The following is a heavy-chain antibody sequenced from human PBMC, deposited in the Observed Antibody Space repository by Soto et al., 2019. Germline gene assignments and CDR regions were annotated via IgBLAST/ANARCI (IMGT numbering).Heavy chain of an antibody. Sequence: PGGSLRLSCAASGFTFSSYNMNWVRQAPGKGLEWVSYISSSSGTIYYADSVKGRFTVSRDNAESSLFVQMNSLRAEDTAIYYCARAYCSGDGSFSYFDSGGRGALVPVSS. CDR2: ISSSSGTI. CDR3: ARAYCSGDGSFSYFDS. V-gene: IGHV3-48*01. J-gene: IGHJ4*02. CDR1: GFTFSSYN. D-gene: IGHD2-21*01.